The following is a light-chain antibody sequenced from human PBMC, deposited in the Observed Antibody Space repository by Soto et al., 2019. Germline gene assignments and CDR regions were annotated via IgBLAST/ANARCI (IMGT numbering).Light chain of an antibody. CDR1: QSISSW. CDR3: QQYNSYST. Sequence: DIQMTQSPSTLSASVGDRVTITCRASQSISSWLAWYQQKPGKAPKLLIYDASSLEIGVPSRFSGSGSGTEFTLTIRSLQPDDFATYYCQQYNSYSTFGQGTKVEIK. J-gene: IGKJ1*01. V-gene: IGKV1-5*01. CDR2: DAS.